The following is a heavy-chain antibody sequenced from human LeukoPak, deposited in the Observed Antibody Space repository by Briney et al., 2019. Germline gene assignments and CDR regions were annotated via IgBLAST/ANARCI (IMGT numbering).Heavy chain of an antibody. CDR1: GFTFSSYS. Sequence: GGSLRLSCAASGFTFSSYSMNWVRQAPGRGLEWVSGINWNGGSTGYADSVKGRFTISRDNAKNSLYLQMNSLRAEDTALYYCARVVAPPAYYYYMDVWGKGTTVTVSS. V-gene: IGHV3-20*04. CDR2: INWNGGST. D-gene: IGHD2-15*01. J-gene: IGHJ6*03. CDR3: ARVVAPPAYYYYMDV.